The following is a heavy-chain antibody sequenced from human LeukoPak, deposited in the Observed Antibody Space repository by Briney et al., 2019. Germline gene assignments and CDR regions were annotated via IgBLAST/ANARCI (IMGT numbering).Heavy chain of an antibody. V-gene: IGHV1-46*01. CDR3: ARGQNKCLGH. J-gene: IGHJ4*02. CDR1: GYTFTNYF. CDR2: INPSGGGT. D-gene: IGHD2/OR15-2a*01. Sequence: ASVKVSCTASGYTFTNYFMHWVRQAPGQGLEWMGVINPSGGGTTYAQRFQGRVTMTRDTSTSTVHMELSSLRSEDTAVYYCARGQNKCLGHWGQGTLVTVSS.